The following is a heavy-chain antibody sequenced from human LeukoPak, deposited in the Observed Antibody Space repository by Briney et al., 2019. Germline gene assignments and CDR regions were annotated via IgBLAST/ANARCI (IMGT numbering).Heavy chain of an antibody. V-gene: IGHV4-31*03. D-gene: IGHD4-17*01. CDR2: IYYSGST. J-gene: IGHJ6*02. CDR1: GGSISSGGYY. CDR3: AGDSHDYGDYYYYGMDV. Sequence: SQTLSLTCTVSGGSISSGGYYWSWIRQHPGKGLEWIGYIYYSGSTYYNPSLKSRVTISVDTSKNQFSLKLSSVTAADTAVYYCAGDSHDYGDYYYYGMDVWGQGTTVTVSS.